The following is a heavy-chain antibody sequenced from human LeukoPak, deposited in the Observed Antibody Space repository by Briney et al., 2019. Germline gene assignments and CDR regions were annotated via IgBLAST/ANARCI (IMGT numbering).Heavy chain of an antibody. CDR1: GFTFDDYA. D-gene: IGHD6-6*01. J-gene: IGHJ4*02. V-gene: IGHV3-9*01. Sequence: GGSLRLSCAASGFTFDDYAMHWVRQAPGKGLEWVSGISWNSGSIGYADSVKGRFTISRDNAKNSLYLQMNSLRAEDTALYYCAKAYSRSRWWIEYWGQGTLVTVSS. CDR3: AKAYSRSRWWIEY. CDR2: ISWNSGSI.